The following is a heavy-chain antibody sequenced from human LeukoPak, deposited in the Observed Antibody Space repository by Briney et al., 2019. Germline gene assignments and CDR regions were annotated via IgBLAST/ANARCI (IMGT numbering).Heavy chain of an antibody. CDR1: GYSFTSYW. CDR2: IYPGGSDT. D-gene: IGHD2-21*02. CDR3: ARVVVTAAPINWFDP. V-gene: IGHV5-51*01. J-gene: IGHJ5*02. Sequence: GESLKISCKGSGYSFTSYWIGWVRQMPGKGLEWMGIIYPGGSDTRYSPSFQGQVTISADKSISTAYLQWSSLKASDTAMYYCARVVVTAAPINWFDPWGQGTLVTVSS.